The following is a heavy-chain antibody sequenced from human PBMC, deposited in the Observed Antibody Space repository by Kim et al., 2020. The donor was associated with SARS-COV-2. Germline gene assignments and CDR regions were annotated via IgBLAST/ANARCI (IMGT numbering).Heavy chain of an antibody. J-gene: IGHJ5*02. V-gene: IGHV4-34*01. D-gene: IGHD3-10*01. CDR3: ARGYGSGSYLAARLNWFDP. Sequence: SETLSLTCAVYGGSFSGYYWSWIRQPPGKGLEWIGEINHSGRTNYNPSLKSRVTISVDTSKNQFSLKLSSVTAADTAVYYCARGYGSGSYLAARLNWFDPWGQGTLVTVSS. CDR1: GGSFSGYY. CDR2: INHSGRT.